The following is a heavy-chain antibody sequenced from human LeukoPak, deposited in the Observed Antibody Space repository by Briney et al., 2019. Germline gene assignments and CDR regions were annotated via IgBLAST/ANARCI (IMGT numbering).Heavy chain of an antibody. CDR2: VKSKNDGGTT. CDR3: TADVPDWNPMGFDY. J-gene: IGHJ4*02. Sequence: PGGSLRLSCAASGFTFSSYWMSWVRQAPGKGLEWVGRVKSKNDGGTTDYTAPVTGRFTISRDDSGSTVYLQMNSLKTEDTATYYCTADVPDWNPMGFDYWGQGTLVTVSS. CDR1: GFTFSSYW. V-gene: IGHV3-15*01. D-gene: IGHD1-1*01.